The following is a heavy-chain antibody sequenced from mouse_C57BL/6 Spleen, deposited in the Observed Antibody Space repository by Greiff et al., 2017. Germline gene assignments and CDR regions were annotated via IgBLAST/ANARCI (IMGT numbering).Heavy chain of an antibody. CDR3: ARDYYGSFDY. CDR1: GFTFSDYY. V-gene: IGHV5-16*01. Sequence: EVQLVDSEGGLVQPGSSMKLSCTASGFTFSDYYMAWVRQVPEKGLEWVANINYDGSSTYYLDSLKSRFIISRDNAKNILYLQMSSLKSEDTATYYCARDYYGSFDYWGQGTTLTVSS. CDR2: INYDGSST. D-gene: IGHD1-1*01. J-gene: IGHJ2*01.